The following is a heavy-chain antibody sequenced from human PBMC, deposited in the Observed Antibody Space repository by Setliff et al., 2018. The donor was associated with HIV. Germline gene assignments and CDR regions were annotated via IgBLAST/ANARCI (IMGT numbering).Heavy chain of an antibody. CDR2: IYYSGST. J-gene: IGHJ6*03. CDR3: ARAGDGSPFYYYYYMDV. V-gene: IGHV4-59*01. D-gene: IGHD1-26*01. Sequence: SETLSLTCTVSGGSISNYYWSWIRQPPGKGLQWIGYIYYSGSTNYNPSLKSRVTISVDTSKNQFSLKLSSMTAADTAVYYCARAGDGSPFYYYYYMDVWGKGTTVTV. CDR1: GGSISNYY.